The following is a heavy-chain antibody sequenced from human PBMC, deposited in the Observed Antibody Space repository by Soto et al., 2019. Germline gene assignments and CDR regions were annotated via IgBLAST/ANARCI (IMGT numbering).Heavy chain of an antibody. CDR1: GFTFRDYY. Sequence: QVQLVESGGGWVKPGGPLGFSCEASGFTFRDYYMGWIRQVPGKGLEWVPHITGSGSTIYYADSVKGRFTISRDNAKNSLYLQMNSLRAEDTAVNYCARVGPPSDVWGQGTTVTVSS. CDR2: ITGSGSTI. V-gene: IGHV3-11*01. CDR3: ARVGPPSDV. J-gene: IGHJ6*02.